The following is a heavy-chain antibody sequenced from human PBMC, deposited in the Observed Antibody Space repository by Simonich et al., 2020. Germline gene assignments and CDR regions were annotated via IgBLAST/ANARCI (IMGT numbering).Heavy chain of an antibody. Sequence: QVQLQESGPGLVKPSETLSLTCTVSGGSISSYYWSWIRQPPGKGLEWFRYIYYTGSTNYNPSFKSRVTISVDTSKNQFSRKLSSVTAADTAVYYCARSLGYYYYYYGMDVWGQGTTVTVSS. V-gene: IGHV4-59*08. CDR3: ARSLGYYYYYYGMDV. CDR1: GGSISSYY. D-gene: IGHD1-26*01. J-gene: IGHJ6*02. CDR2: IYYTGST.